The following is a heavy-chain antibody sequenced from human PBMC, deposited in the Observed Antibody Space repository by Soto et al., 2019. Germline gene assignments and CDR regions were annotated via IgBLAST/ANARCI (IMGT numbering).Heavy chain of an antibody. D-gene: IGHD6-13*01. CDR1: GFTFSSYA. CDR2: ISGSGDST. CDR3: ARRGPGTYFDD. V-gene: IGHV3-23*01. Sequence: GGSLRLSCAASGFTFSSYAMNWVRQAPGKGLEWVSVISGSGDSTYYADSVKGRFTISRDNSKNTLYLQMNSLRTEDTAVYYCARRGPGTYFDDWGQATLVTVAS. J-gene: IGHJ4*02.